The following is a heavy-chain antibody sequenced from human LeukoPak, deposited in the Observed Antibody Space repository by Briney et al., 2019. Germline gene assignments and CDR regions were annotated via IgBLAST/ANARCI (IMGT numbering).Heavy chain of an antibody. J-gene: IGHJ4*02. CDR3: ARDPGFVRGLNLGYFDY. CDR1: GGSISSYY. V-gene: IGHV4-59*12. D-gene: IGHD3-10*01. Sequence: PSETLSLTCTVSGGSISSYYWSWIRQPPGKGLEWIGYIYYSGSTNYNPSLKSRVTISVDTSKNQFSLKLSSVTAADTAVYYCARDPGFVRGLNLGYFDYWGQGTLVTVSS. CDR2: IYYSGST.